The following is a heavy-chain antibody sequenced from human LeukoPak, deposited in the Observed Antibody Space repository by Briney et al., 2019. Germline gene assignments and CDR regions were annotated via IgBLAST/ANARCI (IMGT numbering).Heavy chain of an antibody. CDR2: IRSKAHRYAT. D-gene: IGHD4-17*01. V-gene: IGHV3-73*01. Sequence: PGGSLKLSCATSGFTFNGSASHWVRQASGQGLEWVGRIRSKAHRYATAYAASVKGRFTVSRDDSKNMAYLQMNSLKTEDTAIYYCTRRHYGDYVVDNWGQGTLVTVSS. CDR3: TRRHYGDYVVDN. CDR1: GFTFNGSA. J-gene: IGHJ4*02.